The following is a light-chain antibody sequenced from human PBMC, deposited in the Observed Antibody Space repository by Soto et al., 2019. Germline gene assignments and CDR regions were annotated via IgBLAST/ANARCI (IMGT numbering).Light chain of an antibody. CDR1: QSVSSN. CDR3: QQYSVWPLT. CDR2: GAS. V-gene: IGKV3D-15*01. Sequence: EIVMTQSPVTLSVSPGERVTLSCRASQSVSSNLAWYQQKPGQAPSLLIYGASTRATGIPARFSGSGSEAEFTLTISSLQSEDFAVYYCQQYSVWPLTFGGGTKVDIK. J-gene: IGKJ4*01.